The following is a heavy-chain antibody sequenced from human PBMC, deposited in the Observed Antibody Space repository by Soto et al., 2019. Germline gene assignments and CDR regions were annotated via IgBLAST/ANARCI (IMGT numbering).Heavy chain of an antibody. CDR2: IIPISETT. D-gene: IGHD2-2*01. CDR1: GGTFSSYA. CDR3: ARSQGSSTSLEIYYYYYYGMDV. Sequence: QVQLVQSGAEVKKPGSSVKVSCKASGGTFSSYAISWVRQAPGQGLEWMGGIIPISETTNYGQKFQGRVTITADEPKSTAYMELSSLRSEDTAVYYCARSQGSSTSLEIYYYYYYGMDVWGQGTTVTVSS. J-gene: IGHJ6*02. V-gene: IGHV1-69*01.